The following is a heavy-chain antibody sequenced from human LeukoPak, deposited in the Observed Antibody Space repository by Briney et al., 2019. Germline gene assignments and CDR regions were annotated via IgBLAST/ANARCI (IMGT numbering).Heavy chain of an antibody. CDR2: IYYSGST. J-gene: IGHJ4*02. CDR3: ARGFLDYGDYVAFDY. D-gene: IGHD4-17*01. CDR1: GGSISSSSYY. Sequence: SETLSLTCTVSGGSISSSSYYWGWIRQPPGKGLEWIGSIYYSGSTYYNPSLKSRVTISVDTSKNQFSLKLSSVAAADTAVYYCARGFLDYGDYVAFDYWGQGTLVTVSS. V-gene: IGHV4-39*07.